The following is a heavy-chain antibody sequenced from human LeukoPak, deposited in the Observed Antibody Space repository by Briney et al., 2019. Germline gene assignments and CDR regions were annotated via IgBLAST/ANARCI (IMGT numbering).Heavy chain of an antibody. CDR1: GFTFSSYS. V-gene: IGHV3-48*04. CDR2: ISTSSSTI. CDR3: ARDWEGIRFDP. D-gene: IGHD1-26*01. Sequence: GGSLRLSCAASGFTFSSYSMNWVRQAPGKGLEWVSYISTSSSTIYYADSVKGRFTISRDNAKNSLYLQMNSLRAEDTAVYYCARDWEGIRFDPWGQGTLVTVSS. J-gene: IGHJ5*02.